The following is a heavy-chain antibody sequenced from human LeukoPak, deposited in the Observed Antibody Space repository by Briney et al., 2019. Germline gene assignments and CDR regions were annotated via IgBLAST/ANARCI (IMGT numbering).Heavy chain of an antibody. CDR2: IKQDGSEK. CDR3: AREATTYYDFWSGYSDAFDI. CDR1: GFTFSSYW. V-gene: IGHV3-7*01. Sequence: GGSLRLSCAASGFTFSSYWMSWVRQAPGKGLEWVANIKQDGSEKYYVDSVKGRFTISRDNAKNSLYLQMNSLRAEGTAVYYCAREATTYYDFWSGYSDAFDIWGQGTMVTVSS. J-gene: IGHJ3*02. D-gene: IGHD3-3*01.